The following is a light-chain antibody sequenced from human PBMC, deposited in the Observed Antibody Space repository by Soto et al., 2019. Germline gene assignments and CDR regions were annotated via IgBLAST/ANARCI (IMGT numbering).Light chain of an antibody. CDR1: QTVSNNY. CDR3: QQYISSPLT. Sequence: IGLTKSQGTLSLSPGERATRSCRASQTVSNNYLAWYQQKPGQAPRLVIYGASNRATGIPDRFSASGSGTDFTLTISRLEPEDFAVYYCQQYISSPLTFGQGTKVDIK. CDR2: GAS. J-gene: IGKJ1*01. V-gene: IGKV3-20*01.